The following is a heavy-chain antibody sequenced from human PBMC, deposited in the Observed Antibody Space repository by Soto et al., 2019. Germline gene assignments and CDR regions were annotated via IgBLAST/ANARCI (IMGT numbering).Heavy chain of an antibody. D-gene: IGHD2-15*01. J-gene: IGHJ6*02. CDR1: GGSISSGGYS. CDR3: ARKRGGYCSGGSCPTYGMDV. V-gene: IGHV4-30-2*01. CDR2: IYHSGST. Sequence: QLQLQESGSGLVKPSQTLSLTCAVSGGSISSGGYSCSWIRQPPGKGLEWIGYIYHSGSTYYNPSLKSRVTISVDRSKNQFSLKLSSVTAADTAVYYCARKRGGYCSGGSCPTYGMDVWGQGTTVTVSS.